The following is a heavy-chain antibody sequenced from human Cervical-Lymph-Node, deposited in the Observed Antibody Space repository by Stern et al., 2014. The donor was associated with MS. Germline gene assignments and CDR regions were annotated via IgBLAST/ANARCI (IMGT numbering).Heavy chain of an antibody. V-gene: IGHV4-59*08. CDR3: ATFFRSGSSYYFDY. D-gene: IGHD5-12*01. CDR1: GGSIRNYY. CDR2: IYYSGST. J-gene: IGHJ4*02. Sequence: QVQLQESGPGLVKPSETLSLTCTVSGGSIRNYYWSWIRQPPGKGLEWIGYIYYSGSTNSNPSLKSRVTMSVHPSQNLLSLKLTSVTAADTAVYYCATFFRSGSSYYFDYWGQGTLVTVAS.